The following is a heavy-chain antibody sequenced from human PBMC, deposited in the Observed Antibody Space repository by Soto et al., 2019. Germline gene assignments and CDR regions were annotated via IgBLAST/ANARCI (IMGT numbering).Heavy chain of an antibody. CDR2: ITSNGGST. Sequence: PGGSLRLSCSASGFTFSNYAMHWVRRAPWKGLECVSVITSNGGSTYYADSVTGRFAISRDNSKNTLFLQVSSLRVDDTAVYYCVKDRGSSWYDTYYFGMDVWGQGTTVTVSS. V-gene: IGHV3-64D*06. D-gene: IGHD6-13*01. J-gene: IGHJ6*02. CDR3: VKDRGSSWYDTYYFGMDV. CDR1: GFTFSNYA.